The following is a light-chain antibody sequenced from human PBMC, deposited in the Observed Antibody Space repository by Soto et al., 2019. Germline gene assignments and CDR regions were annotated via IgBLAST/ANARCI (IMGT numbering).Light chain of an antibody. CDR3: QQRSNT. V-gene: IGKV3-11*01. J-gene: IGKJ2*01. CDR2: DAS. CDR1: QGVSSY. Sequence: EIVLTQSPATLSLSPGERATLSCRASQGVSSYLAWYQQKPGQAPRLLIYDASNRATGIPARFSGSGSGTDFTLTISSLEPEDFAVYYCQQRSNTFGQGTKLEIK.